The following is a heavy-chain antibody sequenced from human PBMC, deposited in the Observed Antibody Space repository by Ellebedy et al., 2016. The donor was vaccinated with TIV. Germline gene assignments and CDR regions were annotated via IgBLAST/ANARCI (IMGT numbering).Heavy chain of an antibody. CDR1: GFTFNSYW. V-gene: IGHV3-7*03. CDR2: INQDGSRI. Sequence: GESLKISCAASGFTFNSYWMSWVRQAPGKGLEWVANINQDGSRIYYVDSVKGRFTIYRDNAKNSVYLRMNTLRVEDTAVYHCVRDGAYGDYSPSYYGMDVWGQGTTVTVSS. D-gene: IGHD3-22*01. CDR3: VRDGAYGDYSPSYYGMDV. J-gene: IGHJ6*02.